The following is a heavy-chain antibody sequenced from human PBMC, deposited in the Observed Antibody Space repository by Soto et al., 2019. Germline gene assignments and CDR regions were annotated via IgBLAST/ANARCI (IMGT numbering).Heavy chain of an antibody. D-gene: IGHD2-21*02. V-gene: IGHV4-31*03. Sequence: QVQLQESGPGLVKPSQTLSLTCTVSGDSIASGPYYWTWIRQHPGKGLEWIGNIFYTGSTYYNPPLQSRVSISVDTSKNQFSLRLTSVTAADTAIYYCARDRVRRDNKPYGMDVWGQGTTVTVSS. CDR1: GDSIASGPYY. J-gene: IGHJ6*02. CDR3: ARDRVRRDNKPYGMDV. CDR2: IFYTGST.